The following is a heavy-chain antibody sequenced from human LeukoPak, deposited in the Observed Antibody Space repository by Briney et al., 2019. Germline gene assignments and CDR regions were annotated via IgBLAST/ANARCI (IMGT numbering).Heavy chain of an antibody. J-gene: IGHJ4*02. CDR2: VHHSGST. D-gene: IGHD4-17*01. V-gene: IGHV4-4*02. CDR3: ARNGYYSPDY. Sequence: SETLSLTCAVSGDSFSSGWWWSWVRQPPGKGLEWIGEVHHSGSTNYNPSLKSRTTISVDKSKNQFSLMLTSVTAADTAVYYCARNGYYSPDYWGQGTLVTVSS. CDR1: GDSFSSGWW.